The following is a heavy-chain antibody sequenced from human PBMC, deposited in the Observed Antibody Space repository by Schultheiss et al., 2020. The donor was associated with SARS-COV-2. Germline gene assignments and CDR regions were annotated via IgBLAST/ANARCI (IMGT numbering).Heavy chain of an antibody. CDR3: ARARLTRRIDS. V-gene: IGHV4-61*01. CDR1: GGSVSSGSYY. D-gene: IGHD6-6*01. Sequence: SETLSLTCTVSGGSVSSGSYYWSWIRQPPGKGLECIVYIHNSVSSNNNPSLKSRVTLSLDTSKKQFSLKLSSVTAADTAVYYCARARLTRRIDSWGQGTLVTVSS. J-gene: IGHJ4*02. CDR2: IHNSVSS.